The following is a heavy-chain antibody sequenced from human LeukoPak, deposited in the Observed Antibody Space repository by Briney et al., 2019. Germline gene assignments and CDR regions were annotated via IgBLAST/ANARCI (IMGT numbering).Heavy chain of an antibody. CDR1: GFTFDDYT. D-gene: IGHD6-13*01. Sequence: PGGSLRLSCAASGFTFDDYTMHWVRQAPGKGLEWVSYITSSGSTIYYADSVKGRFTISRDNAKNSLYLQMNSLRAEDTAVYYCATVSHIAAAGDYWGQGTLVTVSS. CDR2: ITSSGSTI. CDR3: ATVSHIAAAGDY. V-gene: IGHV3-48*01. J-gene: IGHJ4*02.